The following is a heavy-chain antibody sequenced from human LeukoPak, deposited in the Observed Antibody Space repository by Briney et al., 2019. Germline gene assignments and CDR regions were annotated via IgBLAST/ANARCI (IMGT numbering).Heavy chain of an antibody. CDR3: AKIYDILPWCPEW. D-gene: IGHD3-9*01. CDR2: IRYDGSNK. V-gene: IGHV3-30*02. Sequence: GGSLRLSCAASGFTVSSNYMSWVRQAPGKGLEWVAFIRYDGSNKYYADSVKGRFTISRDNSMDTLYLQMNSLRAEDTAVYYCAKIYDILPWCPEWWGQGTLVTVSS. CDR1: GFTVSSNY. J-gene: IGHJ4*02.